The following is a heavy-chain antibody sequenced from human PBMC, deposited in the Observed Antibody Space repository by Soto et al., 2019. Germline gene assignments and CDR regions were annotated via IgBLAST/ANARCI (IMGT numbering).Heavy chain of an antibody. D-gene: IGHD4-4*01. J-gene: IGHJ4*02. CDR1: GFTFSSYS. CDR3: ARCQTKTTVTFGD. Sequence: TGGSLRLSCAASGFTFSSYSMNWVRQAPGKGLEWVSYISSSSSTIYYADSVKGRFTISRDNAKNSLYLQMNSLRAEDTAVYYCARCQTKTTVTFGDWGQGTLVTVSS. V-gene: IGHV3-48*01. CDR2: ISSSSSTI.